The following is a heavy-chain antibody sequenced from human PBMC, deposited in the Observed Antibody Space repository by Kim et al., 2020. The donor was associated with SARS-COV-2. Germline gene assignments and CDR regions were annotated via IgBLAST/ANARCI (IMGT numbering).Heavy chain of an antibody. D-gene: IGHD3-22*01. Sequence: AESVKGRFTISRDHSKNTLYLQMNSLRAEDTAVYYCAKDKGYDSSGYYDYWGQGTLVTVSS. CDR3: AKDKGYDSSGYYDY. V-gene: IGHV3-30*02. J-gene: IGHJ4*02.